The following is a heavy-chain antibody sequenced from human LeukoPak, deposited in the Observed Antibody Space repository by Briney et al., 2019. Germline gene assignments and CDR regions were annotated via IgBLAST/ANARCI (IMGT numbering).Heavy chain of an antibody. CDR1: GGSISSYY. CDR3: ARELSVVAATTFDP. D-gene: IGHD2-15*01. Sequence: SETLSLACTVSGGSISSYYWSWIRQPAGKGLEWIGRIYTSGSTNYNPSLKSRVTMSVDTSKNQFSLKLSSVTAADTAVYYCARELSVVAATTFDPWGQGTLVTVSS. J-gene: IGHJ5*02. CDR2: IYTSGST. V-gene: IGHV4-4*07.